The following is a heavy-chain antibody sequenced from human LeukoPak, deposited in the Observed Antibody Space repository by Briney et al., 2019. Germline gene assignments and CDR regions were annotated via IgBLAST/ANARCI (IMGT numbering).Heavy chain of an antibody. Sequence: SETLSLTCAVYGGSFSGYYWSWIRQPPGKGLEWIGEINHSGSTNYNPSLKSRVTISVDTSKNQFSLKLSSVTAADTAVYYCARRGTVVVAAYYFDYWGQGTLVTVSS. CDR1: GGSFSGYY. CDR3: ARRGTVVVAAYYFDY. V-gene: IGHV4-34*01. D-gene: IGHD2-15*01. CDR2: INHSGST. J-gene: IGHJ4*02.